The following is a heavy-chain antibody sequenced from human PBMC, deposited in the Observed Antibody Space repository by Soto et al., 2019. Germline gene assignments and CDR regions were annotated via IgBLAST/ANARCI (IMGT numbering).Heavy chain of an antibody. J-gene: IGHJ4*02. V-gene: IGHV1-69*02. Sequence: QVQLVQSGAEVKKPGSSVKVSCKASGGTFSSYTISWVRQAPGQGLEWMGRIIPILGIANYAQKFQGRVTITAAKSTRTAYMELSSLRSEDTAVYYCAIGDSIFDYGGQGTLVTVSS. CDR1: GGTFSSYT. CDR2: IIPILGIA. D-gene: IGHD2-21*02. CDR3: AIGDSIFDY.